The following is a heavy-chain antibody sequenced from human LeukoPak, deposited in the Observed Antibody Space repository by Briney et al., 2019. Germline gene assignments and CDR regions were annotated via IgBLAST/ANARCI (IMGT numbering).Heavy chain of an antibody. CDR3: ARGYPNYDYVWGSYRYSSYYYYMDV. D-gene: IGHD3-16*02. Sequence: PSETLSLTCTVSGGSISSYYWSWIRQPAGKGLEWIGRVYTSGSTNFNPSLKSRVTISVDTSKNQFSLKLSSVTAADTAVYYCARGYPNYDYVWGSYRYSSYYYYMDVWGKGTTVTVSS. CDR2: VYTSGST. J-gene: IGHJ6*03. V-gene: IGHV4-4*07. CDR1: GGSISSYY.